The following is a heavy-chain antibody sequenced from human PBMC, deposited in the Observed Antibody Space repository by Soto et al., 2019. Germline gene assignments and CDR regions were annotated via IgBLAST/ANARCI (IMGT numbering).Heavy chain of an antibody. D-gene: IGHD6-13*01. V-gene: IGHV3-43*01. CDR3: AKDIAAAAGGYFDY. J-gene: IGHJ4*02. Sequence: GSLRLSCATSGFTFDNYVMHGVRQTAGKGLEWVSLISWDGGTTYYADSVKGRFTISRDNSKNSLYLQMNSLRTEDTALYYCAKDIAAAAGGYFDYWGQGTLVTVSS. CDR1: GFTFDNYV. CDR2: ISWDGGTT.